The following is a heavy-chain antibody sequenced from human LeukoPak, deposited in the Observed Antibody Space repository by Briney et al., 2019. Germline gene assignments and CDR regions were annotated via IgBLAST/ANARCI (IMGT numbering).Heavy chain of an antibody. CDR1: GGSISSSNW. J-gene: IGHJ6*02. CDR2: IYHSGST. Sequence: SETLSLTCAVSGGSISSSNWWSWARQPPGKGLEWIGEIYHSGSTNYNPSLKSRVTISVDKSKNQFSLKLSSVTAADTAVYYCASLPARRYDILTGYYYIPMDVWGQGTTVTVSS. V-gene: IGHV4-4*02. CDR3: ASLPARRYDILTGYYYIPMDV. D-gene: IGHD3-9*01.